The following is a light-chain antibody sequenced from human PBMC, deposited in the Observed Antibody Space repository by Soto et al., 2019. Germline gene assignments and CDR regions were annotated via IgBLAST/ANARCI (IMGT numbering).Light chain of an antibody. Sequence: IVLTQSPGILSLSPGERASLSCRASQSVFSSLAWFQQRPGQAPRLLIYGSATRATGIPARFSGSGSGTEFTLTISSLQSEDSAVYYCQQYHNWPAFGQGTKVDIK. CDR3: QQYHNWPA. CDR1: QSVFSS. V-gene: IGKV3-15*01. J-gene: IGKJ1*01. CDR2: GSA.